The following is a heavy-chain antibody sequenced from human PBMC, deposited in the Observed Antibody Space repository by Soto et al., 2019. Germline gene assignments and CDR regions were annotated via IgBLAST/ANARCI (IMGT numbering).Heavy chain of an antibody. CDR3: ARVLSDPRPEWWHWFDP. CDR1: GGSISSGDYY. D-gene: IGHD2-8*01. V-gene: IGHV4-30-4*01. CDR2: IYYSGST. J-gene: IGHJ5*02. Sequence: QVQLQESGPGLVKPSQTLSLTCTVSGGSISSGDYYWSWIRQHPGKGLERIGYIYYSGSTYYNPSLKRRVTISVDTDKNQFYLNLSSVTDADTAVYCCARVLSDPRPEWWHWFDPWGQGTLVNVSS.